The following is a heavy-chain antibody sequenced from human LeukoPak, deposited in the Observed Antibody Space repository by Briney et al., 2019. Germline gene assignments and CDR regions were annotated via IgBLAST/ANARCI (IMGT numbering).Heavy chain of an antibody. D-gene: IGHD3-22*01. CDR2: IYHTGST. CDR1: GASISSSY. CDR3: ARGFFDSRGYSNPFDY. J-gene: IGHJ4*02. V-gene: IGHV4-59*01. Sequence: SETLSLTCTVSGASISSSYWSWIRQSAGKGLEWIGYIYHTGSTKYNPSLESRVTISVDRSKNQFSLKLTSVTAADTAVYYCARGFFDSRGYSNPFDYWGQGALLTVSS.